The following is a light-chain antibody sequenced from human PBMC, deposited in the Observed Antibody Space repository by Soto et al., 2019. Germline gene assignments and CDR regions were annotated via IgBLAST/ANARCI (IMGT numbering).Light chain of an antibody. CDR1: NTDVGAYDY. Sequence: QSVLTQPPSTSGSPGQSVTISCTGTNTDVGAYDYVSWYQHHPGKAPKLIIYEVTKRPSGVPDRFSGSKSGNTASLTVSGLQAEDEADYFCTSYAGTNNFDVVFGGGTQLTVL. CDR2: EVT. CDR3: TSYAGTNNFDVV. J-gene: IGLJ2*01. V-gene: IGLV2-8*01.